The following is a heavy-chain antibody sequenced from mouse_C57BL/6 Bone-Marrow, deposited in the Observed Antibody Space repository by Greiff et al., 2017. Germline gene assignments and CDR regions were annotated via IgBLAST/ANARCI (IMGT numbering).Heavy chain of an antibody. D-gene: IGHD2-4*01. CDR1: GYTFTSYW. Sequence: QVQLQQPGAELVKPGASVKMSCKASGYTFTSYWITWVKQRPGHGLEWIGEIYPGSGSTNYNEKFKSKATLTVDTSSSTAYMQLSSLTSEDSAVYYWSREGSFYDNARSGVLDYWGQGTTLTVSS. CDR3: SREGSFYDNARSGVLDY. V-gene: IGHV1-55*01. CDR2: IYPGSGST. J-gene: IGHJ2*01.